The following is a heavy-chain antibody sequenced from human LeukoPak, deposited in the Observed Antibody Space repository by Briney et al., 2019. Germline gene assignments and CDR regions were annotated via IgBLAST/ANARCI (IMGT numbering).Heavy chain of an antibody. J-gene: IGHJ3*02. CDR2: ISSSRTTI. V-gene: IGHV3-48*01. D-gene: IGHD3-16*02. Sequence: PGGSLRLSCAASGFTFSGHSMNWVRLAPGKGLEWVSYISSSRTTIYYADSVKGRFTISRDNARNSLYLEMKSLRAEDTAVYYCARDYVWGSYRFHDAFDIWGQGTMVTVSS. CDR3: ARDYVWGSYRFHDAFDI. CDR1: GFTFSGHS.